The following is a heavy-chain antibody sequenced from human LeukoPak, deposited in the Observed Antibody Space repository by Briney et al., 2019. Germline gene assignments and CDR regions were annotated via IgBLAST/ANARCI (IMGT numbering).Heavy chain of an antibody. CDR3: AREFGKYYFDY. D-gene: IGHD3-16*01. CDR2: IWYDGSNK. J-gene: IGHJ4*02. V-gene: IGHV3-33*01. CDR1: GSTFSSYG. Sequence: PGRSLRLSCAASGSTFSSYGMHWVRQAPGKGLEWVAIIWYDGSNKYYADSVKGRFTISRDNSKNTLYLQMNSLRAEDTAVYYCAREFGKYYFDYWGQGTLVTVSS.